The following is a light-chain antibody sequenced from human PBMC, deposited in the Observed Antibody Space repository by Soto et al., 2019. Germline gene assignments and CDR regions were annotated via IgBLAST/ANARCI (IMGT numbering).Light chain of an antibody. CDR3: LQHNTSPLT. Sequence: DIQMTQSPSSLSASVGDRVTITCRASQGIRNDLSWYQQKPGQAPKRLIFAASSLQSGVPSRFSGSGSGTEFTLTISSLQPEDFATYYCLQHNTSPLTVGQGTKLDIK. CDR1: QGIRND. CDR2: AAS. V-gene: IGKV1-17*01. J-gene: IGKJ2*01.